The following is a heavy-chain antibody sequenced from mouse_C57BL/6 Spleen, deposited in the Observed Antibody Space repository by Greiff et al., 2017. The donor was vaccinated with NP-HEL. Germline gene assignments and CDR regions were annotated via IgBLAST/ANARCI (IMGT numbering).Heavy chain of an antibody. V-gene: IGHV1-81*01. Sequence: QVQLQQSGAELARPGASVKLSCKASGYTFTSYGLSWVKQRTGQGLEWIGEIYPRSGNTYSNEKFKGKATLTADKSSSTAYMELRSLTSEDSAVDSGAREGSTMVTTFDDWGKGTTLTVSS. CDR2: IYPRSGNT. J-gene: IGHJ2*01. D-gene: IGHD2-2*01. CDR1: GYTFTSYG. CDR3: AREGSTMVTTFDD.